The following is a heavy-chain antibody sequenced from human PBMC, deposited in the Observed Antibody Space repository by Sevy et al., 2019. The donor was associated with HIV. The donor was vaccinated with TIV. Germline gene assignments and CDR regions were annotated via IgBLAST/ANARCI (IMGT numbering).Heavy chain of an antibody. Sequence: SETLSLTCAVSGGSISGNNWWSWVRQSPGGGLEWLGEIYHGGSTNYNASLKSRVTISIDKSTNQFSLKLTSATAADTAIYYCARGPRIAAGDPYGMDVWGQGTTVTVSS. D-gene: IGHD6-13*01. CDR1: GGSISGNNW. CDR3: ARGPRIAAGDPYGMDV. CDR2: IYHGGST. V-gene: IGHV4-4*02. J-gene: IGHJ6*02.